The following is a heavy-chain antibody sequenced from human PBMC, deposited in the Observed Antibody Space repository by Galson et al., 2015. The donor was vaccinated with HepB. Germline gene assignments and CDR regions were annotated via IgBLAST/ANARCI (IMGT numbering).Heavy chain of an antibody. D-gene: IGHD3-10*01. Sequence: SVKVSCKASGYTFTSYGISWVRQAPGQGLEWMGWISAYNGNTNYAQKLQGRVTMTTDTSTSTAYMELRSLRSDDTAVYYCARDPPIPYYYEPTGYFDYWGQGTLVTVSS. CDR2: ISAYNGNT. J-gene: IGHJ4*02. V-gene: IGHV1-18*01. CDR1: GYTFTSYG. CDR3: ARDPPIPYYYEPTGYFDY.